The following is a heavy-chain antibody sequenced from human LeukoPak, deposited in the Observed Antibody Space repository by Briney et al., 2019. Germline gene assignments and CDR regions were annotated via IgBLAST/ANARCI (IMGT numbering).Heavy chain of an antibody. CDR2: IKEDGSDK. CDR3: ARGRIALNY. Sequence: PGGSLRLSCAASGFTFSSYWMSWVRQAPGKGLEWVANIKEDGSDKNYVDSVKGRFTISRDNAKNSLYLQMNSLRAEDTAVYYCARGRIALNYWGQGTLVTVPS. D-gene: IGHD2/OR15-2a*01. J-gene: IGHJ4*02. V-gene: IGHV3-7*05. CDR1: GFTFSSYW.